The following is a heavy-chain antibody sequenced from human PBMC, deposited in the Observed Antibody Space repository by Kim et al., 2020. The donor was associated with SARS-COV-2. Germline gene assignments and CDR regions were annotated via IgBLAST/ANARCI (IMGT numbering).Heavy chain of an antibody. V-gene: IGHV3-30*04. Sequence: GGSLRLSCAASGFTFSSYAMHWVRQAPGKGLEWVAVISYDGSNKYYADSVKGRFTISRDNSKNTLYLQMNSLRAEDTAEYYCARDGYYYDSSGYLGFDYWGQGTLVTVSS. CDR1: GFTFSSYA. J-gene: IGHJ4*02. CDR2: ISYDGSNK. CDR3: ARDGYYYDSSGYLGFDY. D-gene: IGHD3-22*01.